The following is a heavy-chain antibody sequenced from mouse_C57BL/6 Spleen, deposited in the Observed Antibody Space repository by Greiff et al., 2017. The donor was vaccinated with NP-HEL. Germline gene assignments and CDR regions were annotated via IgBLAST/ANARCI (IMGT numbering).Heavy chain of an antibody. Sequence: EVHLVESGGGFVPPFFSLPLSFSSSFFPFLLSSLSWFRQTPEQRLEWFATISDGGSYTYYPDNVKGRFTISRDNAKNNLYLQMSHLKSEDTDMDYCAREGEAQGGADWGQGTL. D-gene: IGHD3-1*01. V-gene: IGHV5-4*01. CDR3: AREGEAQGGAD. J-gene: IGHJ3*01. CDR2: ISDGGSYT. CDR1: FFPFLLSS.